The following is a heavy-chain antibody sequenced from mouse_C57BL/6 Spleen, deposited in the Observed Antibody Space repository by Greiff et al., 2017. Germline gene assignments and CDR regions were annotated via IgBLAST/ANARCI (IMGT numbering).Heavy chain of an antibody. V-gene: IGHV1-80*01. CDR1: GYAFSRYW. Sequence: QVQLQQSGAELVKPGASVKISCKASGYAFSRYWMNWVKQRPGKGLEWIGQIYPGDGDTNYNGKFKGKATLTADKSSSTAYMQLSSLTSEDSAVYFCAREDYDEGAWFAYWGQGTLVTVSA. J-gene: IGHJ3*01. CDR2: IYPGDGDT. CDR3: AREDYDEGAWFAY. D-gene: IGHD2-4*01.